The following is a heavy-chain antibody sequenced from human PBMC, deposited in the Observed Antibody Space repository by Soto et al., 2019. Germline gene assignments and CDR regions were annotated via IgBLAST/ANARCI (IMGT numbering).Heavy chain of an antibody. CDR2: ISYDGSNK. Sequence: QVQLVESGGGVVQPGRSLRLSCAASGFTFSSYAMHWVRQAPGKGLEWVAVISYDGSNKYYADSVKCRFTISRDNSKNTLYMQMNSLRAEDTAVYYCARDRLRYNWNDFPYYYYGIDVWGQGTTVTVS. V-gene: IGHV3-30-3*01. D-gene: IGHD1-1*01. CDR3: ARDRLRYNWNDFPYYYYGIDV. CDR1: GFTFSSYA. J-gene: IGHJ6*02.